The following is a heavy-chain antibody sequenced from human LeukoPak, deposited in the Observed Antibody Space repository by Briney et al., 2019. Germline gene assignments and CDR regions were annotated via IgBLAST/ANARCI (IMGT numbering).Heavy chain of an antibody. Sequence: ASVKVSCKASGYTFTNYHIHWVRQAPGQGLEWMGWISAYNGNTNYAQKLQGRVTMTTDTSTSTAYMELRSLRSDDTAVYYCARALRYCSGGSCYGYFQHWGQGTLVTVSS. D-gene: IGHD2-15*01. CDR2: ISAYNGNT. V-gene: IGHV1-18*01. CDR1: GYTFTNYH. CDR3: ARALRYCSGGSCYGYFQH. J-gene: IGHJ1*01.